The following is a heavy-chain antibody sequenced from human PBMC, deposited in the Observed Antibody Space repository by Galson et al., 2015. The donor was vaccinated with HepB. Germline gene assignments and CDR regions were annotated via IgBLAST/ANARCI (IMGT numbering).Heavy chain of an antibody. CDR1: GFSLTNYE. J-gene: IGHJ4*02. CDR3: AKSVWQWLVLDY. D-gene: IGHD6-19*01. CDR2: ISSGGNTI. V-gene: IGHV3-48*03. Sequence: SLRLSCAASGFSLTNYEMNWVRQAPGTGLEWLSYISSGGNTIYYADSVKGRFTISRDNAKNSLYLQMNSLRPDDTAVYYCAKSVWQWLVLDYWGQGTLVTVSS.